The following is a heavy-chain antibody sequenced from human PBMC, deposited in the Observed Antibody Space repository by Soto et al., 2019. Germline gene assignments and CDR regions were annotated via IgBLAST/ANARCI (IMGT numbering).Heavy chain of an antibody. V-gene: IGHV3-20*01. D-gene: IGHD2-2*01. CDR1: GFTFDDYG. CDR2: INWNGGST. Sequence: GGSLRLSCAASGFTFDDYGMSWVRQAPGKGLEWVSGINWNGGSTGYADSVKGRFTISRDNAKNSLYLQMNSLRAEDTALYHCARGNHYQLLSVFDYWGQGTLVTVSS. CDR3: ARGNHYQLLSVFDY. J-gene: IGHJ4*02.